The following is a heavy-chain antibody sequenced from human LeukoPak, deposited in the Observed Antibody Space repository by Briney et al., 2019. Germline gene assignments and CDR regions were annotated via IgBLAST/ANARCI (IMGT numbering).Heavy chain of an antibody. CDR2: MSPSNGNT. CDR1: GYSFINDD. V-gene: IGHV1-8*03. D-gene: IGHD2-21*02. Sequence: AASVKVSCKASGYSFINDDINWVRQAPGQGLEWMVRMSPSNGNTGFAQKFQGRVTITADKSTSTAYMELSSLRSEDTAVYYCARCGGDCGEGMDVWGQGTTATVSS. J-gene: IGHJ6*02. CDR3: ARCGGDCGEGMDV.